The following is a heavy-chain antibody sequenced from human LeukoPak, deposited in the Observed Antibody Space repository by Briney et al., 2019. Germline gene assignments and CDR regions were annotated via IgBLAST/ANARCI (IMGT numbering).Heavy chain of an antibody. D-gene: IGHD6-6*01. J-gene: IGHJ3*02. CDR3: ARVGSIAAPDAFDI. CDR2: IYSGGST. CDR1: GFTVSSNY. Sequence: GGSLRLSCAASGFTVSSNYMSWVRQAPGKGLEWVSVIYSGGSTYYADSVKGRFTISRDNSKNTLYLQMNSLRAEDTAVYYCARVGSIAAPDAFDIWGQGTMVTVSS. V-gene: IGHV3-53*05.